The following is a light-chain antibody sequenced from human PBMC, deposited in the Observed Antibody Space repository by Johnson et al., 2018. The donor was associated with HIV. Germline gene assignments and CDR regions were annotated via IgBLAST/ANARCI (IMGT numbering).Light chain of an antibody. CDR2: DNN. Sequence: LTQPHSVSAAPGQKVTISCSGSSSNIGNNYVSCYHQLPGTAPNLLIYDNNKRPSGIPDRFSGSKSGTSATLDITGLQTGDAADYYCGTWDSSLSAGFFGNGTKGTVL. V-gene: IGLV1-51*01. CDR1: SSNIGNNY. J-gene: IGLJ1*01. CDR3: GTWDSSLSAGF.